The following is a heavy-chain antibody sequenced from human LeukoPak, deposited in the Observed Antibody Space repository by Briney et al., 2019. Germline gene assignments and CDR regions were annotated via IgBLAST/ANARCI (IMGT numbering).Heavy chain of an antibody. Sequence: GASVKVSCKASGYTFTSYGISWVRQAPGQGLEWMGWISAYNSNTNYAQKLQGRVTMTTDTSTSTAYMELRSLRSDDTAVYYCARALYCSSTSCSPNYYMDVWGKGTTVTVSS. D-gene: IGHD2-2*01. CDR1: GYTFTSYG. J-gene: IGHJ6*03. CDR2: ISAYNSNT. CDR3: ARALYCSSTSCSPNYYMDV. V-gene: IGHV1-18*01.